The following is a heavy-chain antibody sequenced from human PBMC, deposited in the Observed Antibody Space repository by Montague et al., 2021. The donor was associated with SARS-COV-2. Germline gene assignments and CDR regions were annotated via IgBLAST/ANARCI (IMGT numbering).Heavy chain of an antibody. CDR1: GDSISSYY. CDR2: IYDDGRT. CDR3: ARDQLGLRD. V-gene: IGHV4-59*01. D-gene: IGHD3-16*01. Sequence: SETLSLTCTVSGDSISSYYWSWIRQPPGKGLEWIGYIYDDGRTAYNPSLKSRVTISKDTSKNQFFLKVTSVTAADTAVYYCARDQLGLRDWGQGMLVTVSS. J-gene: IGHJ4*02.